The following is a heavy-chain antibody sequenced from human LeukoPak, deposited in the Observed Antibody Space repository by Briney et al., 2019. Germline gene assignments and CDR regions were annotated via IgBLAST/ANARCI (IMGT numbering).Heavy chain of an antibody. D-gene: IGHD3-22*01. CDR1: GGSFSGYY. CDR3: ARDRRRYYDSSGYYLDY. J-gene: IGHJ4*02. V-gene: IGHV4-34*01. Sequence: PSETLSLTCAVYGGSFSGYYWSWIRQPPGKGLEWIGEINHSGSTNYNPSLKSRVTISVDTSKNQFSLKLSSVTAADTAVYYCARDRRRYYDSSGYYLDYWGQGTLVTVSS. CDR2: INHSGST.